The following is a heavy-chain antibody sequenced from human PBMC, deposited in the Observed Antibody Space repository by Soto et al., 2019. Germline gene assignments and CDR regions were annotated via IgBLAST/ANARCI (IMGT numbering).Heavy chain of an antibody. CDR3: ARRGYYYDSSGYYGL. V-gene: IGHV5-51*01. J-gene: IGHJ4*02. CDR2: IYPGDSDT. CDR1: GYSFTRYW. D-gene: IGHD3-22*01. Sequence: PGESLKISCKGSGYSFTRYWIGWVRQMPGKGLEWMGVIYPGDSDTRYSPSFQGQVTISADKSISTAYLQWSSLKASDTAMYYCARRGYYYDSSGYYGLWGQGTLVTVSS.